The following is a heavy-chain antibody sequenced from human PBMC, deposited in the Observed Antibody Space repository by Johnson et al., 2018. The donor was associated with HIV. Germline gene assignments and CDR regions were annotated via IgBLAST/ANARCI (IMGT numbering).Heavy chain of an antibody. CDR2: IWYDGNTK. V-gene: IGHV3-33*06. D-gene: IGHD1-26*01. CDR3: AKDRGSPGIPAAFDI. CDR1: GFTFSSYG. J-gene: IGHJ3*02. Sequence: QLVESGGDVVQPGRSLRLSCAASGFTFSSYGMHWVRQTPGKGLEWVAVIWYDGNTKYYADSVKGRFTISRDNSKNTLYLQMHNLRAEDTAIYYCAKDRGSPGIPAAFDIWGQGTMVTVSS.